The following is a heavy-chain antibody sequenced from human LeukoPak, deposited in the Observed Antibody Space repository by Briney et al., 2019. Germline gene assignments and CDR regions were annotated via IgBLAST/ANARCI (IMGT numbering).Heavy chain of an antibody. J-gene: IGHJ4*02. Sequence: GASVKVSCKAVGYIFTGYYIHWVRQAPGQGLEWMGWIDPYTGGTNYAQKFQGRVTMTRDTSISTAYMELSRLRSDDTAVYYCARGYYDSSGYPVDNWGQGTLVTVSS. V-gene: IGHV1-2*02. D-gene: IGHD3-22*01. CDR3: ARGYYDSSGYPVDN. CDR2: IDPYTGGT. CDR1: GYIFTGYY.